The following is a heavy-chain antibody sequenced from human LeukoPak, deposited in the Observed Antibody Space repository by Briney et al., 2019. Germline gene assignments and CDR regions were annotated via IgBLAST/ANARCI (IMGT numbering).Heavy chain of an antibody. D-gene: IGHD6-13*01. CDR2: IYYSGST. V-gene: IGHV4-59*01. CDR3: ARGDPIAAAGKDAFDI. Sequence: SETLSLTCAVAGGSISSYYWSWIRQPPGKGLEWIGYIYYSGSTNYNPSLKSRVTISVDTSKNQFSLKLSSVTAADTAVYYCARGDPIAAAGKDAFDIWGQGTMVTVSS. J-gene: IGHJ3*02. CDR1: GGSISSYY.